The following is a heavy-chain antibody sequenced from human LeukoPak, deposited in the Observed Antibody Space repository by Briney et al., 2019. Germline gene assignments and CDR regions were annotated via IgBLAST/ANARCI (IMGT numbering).Heavy chain of an antibody. J-gene: IGHJ6*02. V-gene: IGHV3-53*01. CDR1: GFIVSRNY. Sequence: GGSLRLSCAVSGFIVSRNYMSWVRQAPGKGLEWVPVIYSGGSTYYADSVKGRFTISRDNFKNTLYLQMNRLRVEDTAVYFCAREGPYYNMDVWGQGTTVTVSS. CDR3: AREGPYYNMDV. CDR2: IYSGGST.